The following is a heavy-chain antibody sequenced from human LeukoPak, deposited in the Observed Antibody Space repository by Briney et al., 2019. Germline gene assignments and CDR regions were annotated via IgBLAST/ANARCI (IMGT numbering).Heavy chain of an antibody. V-gene: IGHV1-69*04. CDR1: GGTFSSYA. CDR2: IIPILGIA. J-gene: IGHJ4*02. D-gene: IGHD6-13*01. CDR3: ARGLTTIAAAANYFDY. Sequence: SVKVSCKASGGTFSSYAISWVRQAPGQGLEWMGRIIPILGIANYAQKFQGRVTITADKSTSTAYMELSSLRSEDTAVYYCARGLTTIAAAANYFDYWGQGTLVTVSS.